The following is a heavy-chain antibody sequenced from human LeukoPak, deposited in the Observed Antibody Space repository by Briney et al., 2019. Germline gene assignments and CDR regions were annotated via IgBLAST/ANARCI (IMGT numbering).Heavy chain of an antibody. CDR3: AKAIYEYSSSSGFDY. CDR2: ISWNSGSI. J-gene: IGHJ4*02. D-gene: IGHD6-6*01. CDR1: GFTFDDYA. Sequence: GGSLRLSCAASGFTFDDYAMHWVRQAPGKGLDWVSGISWNSGSIGYADSVKGRFTISRDNAKNSLYLQMNSLRAEDTALYYCAKAIYEYSSSSGFDYWGQGTLVTVSS. V-gene: IGHV3-9*01.